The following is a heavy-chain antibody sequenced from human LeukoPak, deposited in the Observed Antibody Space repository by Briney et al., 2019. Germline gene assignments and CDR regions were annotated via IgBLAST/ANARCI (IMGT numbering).Heavy chain of an antibody. CDR3: ARERGRYNWNYADYYYMDV. V-gene: IGHV4-61*02. Sequence: SQTLSLTCTVSGGSISSGSYYWSWTRQPAGKGLEWIGRIYTSGSTNYNPSLKSRVTISVDTSKNQFSLKLSSVTAADTAVYYCARERGRYNWNYADYYYMDVWGKGTTVTVSS. J-gene: IGHJ6*03. D-gene: IGHD1-7*01. CDR2: IYTSGST. CDR1: GGSISSGSYY.